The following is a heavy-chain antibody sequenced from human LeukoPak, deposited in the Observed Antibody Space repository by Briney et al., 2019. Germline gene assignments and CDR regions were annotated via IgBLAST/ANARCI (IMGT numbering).Heavy chain of an antibody. CDR1: GGSISSGGYS. Sequence: SETLSLTCAVSGGSISSGGYSWRWIRQPPGKGLEWIGYIYHSGSTYYNPSLKSRVTISVDRSKNQLSLKLSSVTAADTAVYHCARGSDDILTGYYRLYYFDYWGQGTLVTVSS. V-gene: IGHV4-30-2*01. D-gene: IGHD3-9*01. CDR3: ARGSDDILTGYYRLYYFDY. J-gene: IGHJ4*02. CDR2: IYHSGST.